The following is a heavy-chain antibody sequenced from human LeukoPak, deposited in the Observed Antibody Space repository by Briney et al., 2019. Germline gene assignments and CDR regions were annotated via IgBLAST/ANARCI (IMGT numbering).Heavy chain of an antibody. CDR3: ARDRGQPDAFDV. J-gene: IGHJ3*01. CDR1: GFTFNIYW. CDR2: TTSDGSTT. V-gene: IGHV3-74*03. D-gene: IGHD3-10*01. Sequence: GGSLRLSCAASGFTFNIYWMYRVRQVPGKGLVWVSRTTSDGSTTAYADSVKGRFTSSRDNAKNTLYLQMNSLRAEDTAVYYCARDRGQPDAFDVWGRGTMVTVAS.